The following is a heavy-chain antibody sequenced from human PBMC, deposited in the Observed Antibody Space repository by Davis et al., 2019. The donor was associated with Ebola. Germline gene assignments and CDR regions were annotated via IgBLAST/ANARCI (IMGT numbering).Heavy chain of an antibody. D-gene: IGHD6-6*01. Sequence: SEPLSLTCTVSGGSISSSSYYWGWIRQPPGKGLEWIGSIYYSGSTYYNPSLKSRVTISVDTSKNQFSLKLSSVTAADTAVYYCARQVYSSSRVGVYYYGMDVWGKGTTVTVSS. CDR3: ARQVYSSSRVGVYYYGMDV. CDR2: IYYSGST. J-gene: IGHJ6*04. CDR1: GGSISSSSYY. V-gene: IGHV4-39*01.